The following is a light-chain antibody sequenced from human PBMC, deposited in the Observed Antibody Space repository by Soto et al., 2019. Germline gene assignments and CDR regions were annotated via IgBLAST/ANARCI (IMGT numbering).Light chain of an antibody. CDR3: QSYDIRLSGWV. Sequence: QAVLTQPPSVSGAPGQRVTISCTGSSSNIGAGYDVHWYQQLPGTAPKLLINGNSNRTSGVPDRFSGSKSGTSASLAITGLQAEDEADYYCQSYDIRLSGWVFGGGTKLTVL. CDR2: GNS. CDR1: SSNIGAGYD. V-gene: IGLV1-40*01. J-gene: IGLJ3*02.